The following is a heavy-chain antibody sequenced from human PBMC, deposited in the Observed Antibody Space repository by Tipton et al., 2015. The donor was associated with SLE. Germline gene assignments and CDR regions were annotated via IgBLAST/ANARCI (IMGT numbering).Heavy chain of an antibody. D-gene: IGHD6-13*01. V-gene: IGHV3-15*01. J-gene: IGHJ4*02. Sequence: SLRLSCAASGFNFNEAWMTWVRQAPGKGLEWVGRIKSRGSGGTKDYGAPVKDRFDVSRDDSKNTVYLQMNSLKTEDTAVYYCSKVRDPSTWSLNYWGQGTLVTVSS. CDR1: GFNFNEAW. CDR3: SKVRDPSTWSLNY. CDR2: IKSRGSGGTK.